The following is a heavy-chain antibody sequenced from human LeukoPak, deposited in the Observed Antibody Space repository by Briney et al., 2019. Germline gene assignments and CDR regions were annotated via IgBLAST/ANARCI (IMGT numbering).Heavy chain of an antibody. Sequence: SETLSLTCTVSGGSISSYYWSWIRQPPGKGLEWIGYIYYSGSTNYNPSLKSRVTISVDTSKNQFSLKLSSVTAADTAEYYCARGPYGSGTFDYWGQGTLVTVSA. CDR3: ARGPYGSGTFDY. D-gene: IGHD3-10*01. J-gene: IGHJ4*02. CDR1: GGSISSYY. CDR2: IYYSGST. V-gene: IGHV4-59*01.